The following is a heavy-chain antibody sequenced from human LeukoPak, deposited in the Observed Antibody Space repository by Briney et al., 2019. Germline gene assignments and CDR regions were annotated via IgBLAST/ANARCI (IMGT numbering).Heavy chain of an antibody. CDR1: GGYISSSSYY. D-gene: IGHD3-22*01. V-gene: IGHV4-39*01. J-gene: IGHJ1*01. CDR3: ARRRYYDSTGYLD. CDR2: IYYTGST. Sequence: SETLSLTCSVSGGYISSSSYYWGWIRQPPGKGLEWIGDIYYTGSTYYNSSLKSRLTVSIDTSKNQFSLKLASQTAADTGVYYCARRRYYDSTGYLDWGQGTRITVSS.